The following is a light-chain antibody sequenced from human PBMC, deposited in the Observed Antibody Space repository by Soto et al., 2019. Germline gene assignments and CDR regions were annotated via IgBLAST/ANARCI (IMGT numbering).Light chain of an antibody. Sequence: QSVLTQPPSLSAAPGQTVTISCSGGSSNIGNNYVSWYQQVAGTTPKLLIFYNNKRPSGIPDRFSGSKSGTSATLDIAGLQTGDAADYYCATWDSSLSAWLFGGGTKLTVL. CDR1: SSNIGNNY. CDR3: ATWDSSLSAWL. CDR2: YNN. V-gene: IGLV1-51*01. J-gene: IGLJ3*02.